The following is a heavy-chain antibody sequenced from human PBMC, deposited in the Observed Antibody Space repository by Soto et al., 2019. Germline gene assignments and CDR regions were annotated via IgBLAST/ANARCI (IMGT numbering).Heavy chain of an antibody. J-gene: IGHJ4*02. Sequence: QVQLVESGGGLVKPGGSLRLSCAASGFTFSDYYMSWIRQATGKGLEWVSYISSSGSTIYYADSVKGRFTISRDNAQNSLYLQMNSLRAEDTAVYYCARDLYCSGGSCYWMWYFDYWGQGTLVTVSS. V-gene: IGHV3-11*01. CDR2: ISSSGSTI. CDR1: GFTFSDYY. D-gene: IGHD2-15*01. CDR3: ARDLYCSGGSCYWMWYFDY.